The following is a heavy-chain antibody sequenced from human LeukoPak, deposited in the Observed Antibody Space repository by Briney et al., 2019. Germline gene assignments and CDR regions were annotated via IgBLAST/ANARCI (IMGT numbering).Heavy chain of an antibody. CDR1: GGSIYNSAYH. J-gene: IGHJ4*02. V-gene: IGHV4-39*01. D-gene: IGHD3-22*01. CDR3: ARPGEVYCYDSSGYPAHYFDY. Sequence: PSETLSLTCSVSGGSIYNSAYHSGWIRQPPGKGLEWIGSIYYSGSTYYNPSLKSRVTISVDTSKNQFSLKLSSVTAADTAEYYCARPGEVYCYDSSGYPAHYFDYWGQGTLVTVSS. CDR2: IYYSGST.